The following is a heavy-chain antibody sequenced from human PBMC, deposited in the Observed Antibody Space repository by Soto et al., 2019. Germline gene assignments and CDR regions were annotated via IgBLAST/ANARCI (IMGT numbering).Heavy chain of an antibody. Sequence: CWSCSLPTPGKGLEWIGYLYHTGSTFYNPSLKSRVTISGDRSKNQFSLKLSSVTAADTAVYYCDRGTGGSQTHIEYWGQG. CDR1: C. V-gene: IGHV4-30-2*01. D-gene: IGHD2-8*02. CDR2: LYHTGST. CDR3: DRGTGGSQTHIEY. J-gene: IGHJ4*02.